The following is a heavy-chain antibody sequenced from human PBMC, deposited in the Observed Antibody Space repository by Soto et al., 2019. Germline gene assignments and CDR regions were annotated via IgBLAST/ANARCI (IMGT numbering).Heavy chain of an antibody. Sequence: GGSLRLSCAASGFTVSNNYMTWVRQAPGKGLEWVSVIYSGGSTYYADSVKGRFTISRDNSKNTLYLQMDTLRAEDTAMYYCATPGGSAVGVTRAFDIWGQGTMVTVSS. J-gene: IGHJ3*02. V-gene: IGHV3-66*01. CDR2: IYSGGST. D-gene: IGHD1-26*01. CDR1: GFTVSNNY. CDR3: ATPGGSAVGVTRAFDI.